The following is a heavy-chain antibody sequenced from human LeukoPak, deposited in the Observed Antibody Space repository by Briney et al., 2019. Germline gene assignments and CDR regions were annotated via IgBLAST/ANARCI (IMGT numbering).Heavy chain of an antibody. J-gene: IGHJ4*02. CDR3: ASLPYYYDKPLDY. CDR1: GGSISTYY. CDR2: IYYSGST. D-gene: IGHD3-22*01. Sequence: PSETLSLTCTVSGGSISTYYWSWIRQPPGKGLEWIGYIYYSGSTNYNPSLKSRVTISVDTSKDQFSLKLSSVTAADTAVYYCASLPYYYDKPLDYWGQGTLVTVSS. V-gene: IGHV4-59*08.